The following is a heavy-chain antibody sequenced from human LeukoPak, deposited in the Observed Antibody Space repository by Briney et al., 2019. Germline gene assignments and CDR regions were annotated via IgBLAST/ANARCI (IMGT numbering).Heavy chain of an antibody. CDR2: FDPEDGET. V-gene: IGHV1-24*01. CDR3: ARVPDGYNLYFDY. Sequence: ASVKVSCMVSGYTLTELSMHWVRQAPGKGLEWMGGFDPEDGETIYAQKFQGRVTMTEDTSTDTAYMELRSLRAEDTAVYYCARVPDGYNLYFDYWGQGTLVTVSS. J-gene: IGHJ4*02. D-gene: IGHD5-24*01. CDR1: GYTLTELS.